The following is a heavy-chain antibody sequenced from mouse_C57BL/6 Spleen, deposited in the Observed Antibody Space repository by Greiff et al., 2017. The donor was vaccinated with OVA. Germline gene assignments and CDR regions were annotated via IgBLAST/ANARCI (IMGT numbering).Heavy chain of an antibody. CDR1: GYTFTSYW. Sequence: QVQLQQPGAELVKPGASVKLSCKASGYTFTSYWMHWVKQRPGQGLEWIGMIHPNSGSTNYNEKFKSKATLTVDKSSSTACMQLSSLTSEDSAVYYCARDSNYEVWFAYWGQGTLVTVSA. D-gene: IGHD2-5*01. J-gene: IGHJ3*01. V-gene: IGHV1-64*01. CDR3: ARDSNYEVWFAY. CDR2: IHPNSGST.